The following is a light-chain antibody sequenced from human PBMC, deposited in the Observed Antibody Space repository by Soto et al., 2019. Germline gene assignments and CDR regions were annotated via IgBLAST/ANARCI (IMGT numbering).Light chain of an antibody. CDR3: QQFATSPLT. CDR2: LAS. Sequence: EIGLKQSPATRSSFQGDRVTLSCRASQAVNTRLAWYQHRPGQAPRLLIYLASNRAAGVPARFSGSGSGTDFTLTISRLEPEDFAVYYCQQFATSPLTSGGGTKVDIK. J-gene: IGKJ4*01. CDR1: QAVNTR. V-gene: IGKV3D-11*03.